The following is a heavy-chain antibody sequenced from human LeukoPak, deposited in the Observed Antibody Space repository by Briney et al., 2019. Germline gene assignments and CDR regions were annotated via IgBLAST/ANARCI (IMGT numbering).Heavy chain of an antibody. D-gene: IGHD6-13*01. Sequence: SETLSRTCTVSGGSIRSYYWSWIRQPPGKGLEWIAYIYYSGSTNYNPSLKSRVTISVDTSKNQFSLKLSSVTAADTAVYYCARVYYSNSYDYWYFDLWGRGTLVTVSS. CDR1: GGSIRSYY. CDR3: ARVYYSNSYDYWYFDL. J-gene: IGHJ2*01. CDR2: IYYSGST. V-gene: IGHV4-59*01.